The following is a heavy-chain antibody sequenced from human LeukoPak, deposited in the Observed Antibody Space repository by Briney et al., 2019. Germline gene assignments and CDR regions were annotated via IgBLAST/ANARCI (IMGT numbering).Heavy chain of an antibody. CDR1: GFTFSRHG. D-gene: IGHD3-3*01. J-gene: IGHJ4*02. CDR3: ARDRAWNYFDY. CDR2: ISNDGSRK. V-gene: IGHV3-30*03. Sequence: PGRSLRLSCPPSGFTFSRHGMHWVRQAPGKGLEWVAIISNDGSRKYYAHSVEGRFTISRDNSKNTLYLQMDNLRAEDTAVYYCARDRAWNYFDYWGQGTLVTVSS.